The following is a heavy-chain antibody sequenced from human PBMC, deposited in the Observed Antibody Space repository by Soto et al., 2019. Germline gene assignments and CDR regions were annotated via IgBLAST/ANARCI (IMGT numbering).Heavy chain of an antibody. CDR3: AIGYCSGGSCHPAWFDP. J-gene: IGHJ5*02. Sequence: SVKVSCKVSGYTLTELSMHWVRQAPGKGLEWMGGFDPEDGETIYAQKFQGRVTMTEDTSTDTAYMELSSLRSEDTAVYYCAIGYCSGGSCHPAWFDPWGQGTLVTVSS. CDR2: FDPEDGET. CDR1: GYTLTELS. D-gene: IGHD2-15*01. V-gene: IGHV1-24*01.